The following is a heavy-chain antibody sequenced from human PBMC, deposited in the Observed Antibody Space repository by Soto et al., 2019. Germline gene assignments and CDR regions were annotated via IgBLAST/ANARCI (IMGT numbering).Heavy chain of an antibody. CDR3: AKNLDRAPPPHYGMDV. V-gene: IGHV1-58*01. CDR2: IVVGSGNT. Sequence: ASVKVSCKASGFTFTSSAVQWVRQARGQRLEWIGWIVVGSGNTNYAQKFQERVTITRDMSTSTAYMELSSLRSEDTAVYYCAKNLDRAPPPHYGMDVWGQGTTVTVSS. J-gene: IGHJ6*02. CDR1: GFTFTSSA. D-gene: IGHD3-22*01.